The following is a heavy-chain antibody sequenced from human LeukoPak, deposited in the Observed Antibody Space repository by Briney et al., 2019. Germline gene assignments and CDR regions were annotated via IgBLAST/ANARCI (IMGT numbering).Heavy chain of an antibody. CDR2: ISAYNGNT. CDR3: ARDRSLWFGIYYYYYMDV. J-gene: IGHJ6*03. CDR1: GYTFTSYG. D-gene: IGHD3-10*01. Sequence: ASVKVSCKASGYTFTSYGISWVRQAPGQGLEWMGWISAYNGNTNYAQKLQGRVTMTTDTSTGTAYMELRSLRSDDTAVYYCARDRSLWFGIYYYYYMDVWGKGTTVTVSS. V-gene: IGHV1-18*01.